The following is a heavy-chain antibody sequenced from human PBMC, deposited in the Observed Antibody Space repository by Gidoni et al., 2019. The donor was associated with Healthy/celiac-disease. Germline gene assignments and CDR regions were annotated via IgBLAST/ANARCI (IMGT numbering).Heavy chain of an antibody. D-gene: IGHD1-1*01. Sequence: QVQLVQSGAGGKKPGASVQVSCRASGFHFTAYDMHWVRQAPGQGLGWMGWANPNRGGTNYAQKLQGRVTMTRDTSISTAYMELSRLRSDDTAVYYCARGGTGTTRGNWFDPWGQGTLVTVSS. CDR1: GFHFTAYD. V-gene: IGHV1-2*02. CDR2: ANPNRGGT. CDR3: ARGGTGTTRGNWFDP. J-gene: IGHJ5*02.